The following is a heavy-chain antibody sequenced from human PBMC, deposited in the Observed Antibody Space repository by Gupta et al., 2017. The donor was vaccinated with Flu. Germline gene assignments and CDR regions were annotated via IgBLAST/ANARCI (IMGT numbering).Heavy chain of an antibody. V-gene: IGHV4-39*01. D-gene: IGHD3-22*01. J-gene: IGHJ2*01. CDR1: GASISDSNFY. Sequence: QVQMQESGPGLVKPSETLSLSCAVSGASISDSNFYWGWVRQSPGKGLEWIGNAYFSGSTYYNPSLKGRVAVSVDTSKNEVSLRLTPVTATDSGIYYCARSPVVVRRYWYFDLWGRGALVTVSS. CDR2: AYFSGST. CDR3: ARSPVVVRRYWYFDL.